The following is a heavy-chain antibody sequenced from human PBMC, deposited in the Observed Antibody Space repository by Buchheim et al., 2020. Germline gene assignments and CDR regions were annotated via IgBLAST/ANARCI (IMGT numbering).Heavy chain of an antibody. V-gene: IGHV3-30*18. D-gene: IGHD6-19*01. CDR3: AKDHHSSGWYYFDY. Sequence: QVQLVESGEHVVQPGRSLRLSCAASGFTFSRYGMHWVRQAPGKGLEWVAIISFDGSDKKYADSAKGRFTTSRDNSKKTLYLQMNSLRAEDTAVYYCAKDHHSSGWYYFDYWGQGTL. J-gene: IGHJ4*02. CDR2: ISFDGSDK. CDR1: GFTFSRYG.